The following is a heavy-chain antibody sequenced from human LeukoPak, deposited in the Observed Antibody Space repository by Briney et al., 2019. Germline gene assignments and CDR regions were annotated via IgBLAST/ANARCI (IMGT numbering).Heavy chain of an antibody. CDR2: IIPIFGTA. CDR1: GGTFSSYA. Sequence: SVKVSCKASGGTFSSYAISWVRQAPGQGLEWMGGIIPIFGTANYAQKFQGRVTITTDESTSTAYMELSSLRAEDTAVYYCARDRVGIAAAGAFDIWGQGTMVTVSS. D-gene: IGHD6-13*01. J-gene: IGHJ3*02. CDR3: ARDRVGIAAAGAFDI. V-gene: IGHV1-69*05.